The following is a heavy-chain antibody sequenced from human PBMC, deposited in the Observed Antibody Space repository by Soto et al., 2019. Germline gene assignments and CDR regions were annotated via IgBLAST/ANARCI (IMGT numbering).Heavy chain of an antibody. CDR3: TRHREYYGMDV. CDR2: IRSKANSYAT. D-gene: IGHD1-26*01. J-gene: IGHJ6*02. Sequence: PGGSLRLSCAASGFTFSCSAMHWVRQSSGKGLEWVGRIRSKANSYATAYAASVKGRFTISRDDSKNTAYLQMNSLKTEDTAVYYCTRHREYYGMDVWGQGTTVTVSS. CDR1: GFTFSCSA. V-gene: IGHV3-73*01.